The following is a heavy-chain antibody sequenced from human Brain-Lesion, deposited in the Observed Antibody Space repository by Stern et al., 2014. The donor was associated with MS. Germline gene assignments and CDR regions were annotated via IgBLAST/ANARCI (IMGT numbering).Heavy chain of an antibody. V-gene: IGHV4-39*01. Sequence: QLQLQESGPGLVKPSETLSLTCTVSGGSISSSSYYWGWIRQPPGKGLEWIGSIYYRGSTYYNPSLKSRVTISMDKSNNQISLRLSSVTAADTAVYFCAKLWLGELPESPFDYWGQGTLVTVSS. D-gene: IGHD3-10*01. J-gene: IGHJ4*02. CDR1: GGSISSSSYY. CDR3: AKLWLGELPESPFDY. CDR2: IYYRGST.